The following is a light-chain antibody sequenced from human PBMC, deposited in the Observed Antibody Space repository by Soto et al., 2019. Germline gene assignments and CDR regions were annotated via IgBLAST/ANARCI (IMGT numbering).Light chain of an antibody. Sequence: DIQITQSPSTLSGSVGDRFTITCRASQSISSWLAWYQQKPGKAPKILIYKASSLESGAPSRISGSGSGKEFTITISSLQPDDFATYYCQQYNSYWTFGQGTKVDIK. CDR3: QQYNSYWT. CDR1: QSISSW. CDR2: KAS. J-gene: IGKJ1*01. V-gene: IGKV1-5*03.